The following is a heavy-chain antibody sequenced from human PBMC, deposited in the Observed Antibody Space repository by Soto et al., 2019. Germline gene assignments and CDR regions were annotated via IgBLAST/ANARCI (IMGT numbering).Heavy chain of an antibody. V-gene: IGHV3-7*01. CDR3: ATAISSPFSNFDS. D-gene: IGHD2-2*01. CDR1: GFTFSTYW. J-gene: IGHJ4*02. Sequence: EVQLVQSGGDLVQPGGSLRLSCVASGFTFSTYWMTWVRQAPGMGLEWVAGIKEDASEEDYVDSVKGRFSISRDNAKNSLYLQLNSLRAEDTAFYYCATAISSPFSNFDSWGQGSLVTVSS. CDR2: IKEDASEE.